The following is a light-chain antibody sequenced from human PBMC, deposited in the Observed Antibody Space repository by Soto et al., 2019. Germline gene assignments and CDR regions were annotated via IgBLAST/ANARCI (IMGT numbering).Light chain of an antibody. CDR3: IPYTSSDTYV. CDR2: DVS. J-gene: IGLJ1*01. Sequence: QSVLTQPASVSGPPGQAITISCTGTSSDVGAYKYVSWYQQHPGKAPKLMIYDVSSRPSGVSNRFSGSKSGNTASLIISGLQAEDEADYYCIPYTSSDTYVFGTGTKVPVL. V-gene: IGLV2-14*01. CDR1: SSDVGAYKY.